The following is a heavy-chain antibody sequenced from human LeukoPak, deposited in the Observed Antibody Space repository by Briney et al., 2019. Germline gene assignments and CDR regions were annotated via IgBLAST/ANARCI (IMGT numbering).Heavy chain of an antibody. V-gene: IGHV1-18*01. J-gene: IGHJ1*01. CDR1: GYTFTNYG. D-gene: IGHD4-23*01. CDR3: ARGGVTFFQH. CDR2: ISAYNGDT. Sequence: ASVKVSCKASGYTFTNYGITWVRQAPGQGVNGMGWISAYNGDTNYAQKLQGRVTMTTDTSTSTDYMELRSLRSDDTALYYCARGGVTFFQHWGQGTLVTVSS.